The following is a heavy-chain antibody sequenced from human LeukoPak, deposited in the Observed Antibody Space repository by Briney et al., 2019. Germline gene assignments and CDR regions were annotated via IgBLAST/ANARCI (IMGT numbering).Heavy chain of an antibody. CDR3: ARDLGGPDY. D-gene: IGHD3-16*01. V-gene: IGHV3-21*01. J-gene: IGHJ4*02. CDR2: ISSDTPNK. CDR1: GFTFSRYA. Sequence: GGSLRLSCATSGFTFSRYAMNWIRQAPGKGLEWVSFISSDTPNKNYADSVKGRFTISRDNAKNSVYLQLNSLRAEDTAMYYCARDLGGPDYWGRGTLVTVSS.